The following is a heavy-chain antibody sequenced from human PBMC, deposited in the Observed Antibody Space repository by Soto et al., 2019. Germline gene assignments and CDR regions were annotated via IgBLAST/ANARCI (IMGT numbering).Heavy chain of an antibody. CDR3: AKAPGYSSGWYGSGRWFDP. V-gene: IGHV3-23*01. Sequence: GGSLRLSCAASGFTFSSYAMSWVRQAPGKGLEWVSAISGSGGSTYYADSVKGRFTISRDNSKNTLYLQMNSLRAEDTAVYYCAKAPGYSSGWYGSGRWFDPWGQGTLGTVSS. J-gene: IGHJ5*02. D-gene: IGHD6-19*01. CDR2: ISGSGGST. CDR1: GFTFSSYA.